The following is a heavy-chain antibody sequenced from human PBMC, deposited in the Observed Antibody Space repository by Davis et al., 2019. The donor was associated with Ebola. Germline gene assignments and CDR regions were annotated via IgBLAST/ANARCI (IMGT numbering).Heavy chain of an antibody. CDR1: GGSVSSGAFY. Sequence: MPSETLSLTCTVSGGSVSSGAFYWSWLRQPPGKGLEWIGYMAYYGSATYSPSLRGRVTISVDKSKNQFSLELASVTTADTAVYFCARGDSRPYSYGFDSWGQGTLVTVSS. D-gene: IGHD5-18*01. CDR2: MAYYGSA. V-gene: IGHV4-61*08. CDR3: ARGDSRPYSYGFDS. J-gene: IGHJ4*02.